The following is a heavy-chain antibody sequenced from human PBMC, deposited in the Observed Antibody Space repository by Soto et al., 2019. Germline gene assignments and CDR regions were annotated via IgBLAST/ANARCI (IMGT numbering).Heavy chain of an antibody. CDR1: GFSLSTTGEG. CDR3: AHRSSLNRYGTSGYIFDY. D-gene: IGHD3-22*01. J-gene: IGHJ4*02. Sequence: SGPTLVNPRQTLTLTCVFSGFSLSTTGEGVAWIRQPPGKALEWLALIYWNDDNRYSPSLKSRLTVTKDTSKHRVVLTMTNIDPVDTATSFRAHRSSLNRYGTSGYIFDYWDKGLLVTVST. CDR2: IYWNDDN. V-gene: IGHV2-5*01.